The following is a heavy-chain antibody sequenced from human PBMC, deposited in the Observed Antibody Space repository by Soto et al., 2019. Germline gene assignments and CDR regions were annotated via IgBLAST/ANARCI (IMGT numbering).Heavy chain of an antibody. Sequence: QAQLVESGGGVVQPGRSLRLSCAASGLTFSSYAMNWVRQAPGKGLEWVAVISYDGSNKYYADPVKGRFTISRDNSKNTLYLQMNSLRVEDTAAYYCARTEGVVGVRSRWFDPWGQETLVTVSS. D-gene: IGHD1-26*01. J-gene: IGHJ5*02. CDR2: ISYDGSNK. CDR3: ARTEGVVGVRSRWFDP. CDR1: GLTFSSYA. V-gene: IGHV3-30-3*01.